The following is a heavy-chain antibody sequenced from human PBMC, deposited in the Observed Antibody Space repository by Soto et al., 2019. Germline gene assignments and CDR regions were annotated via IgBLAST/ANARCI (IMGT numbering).Heavy chain of an antibody. CDR3: ARDSRSGYYLEY. J-gene: IGHJ4*02. Sequence: QLQLQESGSGLVKPSQTLSLTCAVSGDSISSGGYSWNWIRQPPGKGLEWIGYSYHSGGADYNPSLXSXXTSTVDSSKNQFSLKLTSVTAADTAMYYCARDSRSGYYLEYWGQGTLVTVSS. D-gene: IGHD3-22*01. CDR2: SYHSGGA. V-gene: IGHV4-30-2*01. CDR1: GDSISSGGYS.